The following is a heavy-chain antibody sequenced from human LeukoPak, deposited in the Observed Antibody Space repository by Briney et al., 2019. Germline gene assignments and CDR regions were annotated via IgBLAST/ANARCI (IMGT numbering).Heavy chain of an antibody. CDR3: ARDRQGRVYDFCSGYIEYFQH. J-gene: IGHJ1*01. CDR1: GFTFSSYW. CDR2: IKQDGSEK. D-gene: IGHD3-3*01. Sequence: GGSLRLSCAASGFTFSSYWMSWVRQAPGKGLEWVANIKQDGSEKYYVDSVKGRFTISRDNAENSLYLQMNSLRAEDTAVYYCARDRQGRVYDFCSGYIEYFQHWGQGTLVTVSS. V-gene: IGHV3-7*01.